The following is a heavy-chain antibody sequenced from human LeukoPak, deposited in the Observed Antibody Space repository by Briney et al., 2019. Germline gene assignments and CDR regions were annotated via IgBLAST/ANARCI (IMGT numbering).Heavy chain of an antibody. Sequence: GESLKISCKGSGYSFTSYWIGWVRQMPGKGLEWMGIIYPGDSDTRYSPSFQGQVTVSADKSISTAYLQWSSLKASDTAMYYCARGPPTMVRGVITYYFDYWGQGTLVTVSS. CDR1: GYSFTSYW. J-gene: IGHJ4*02. V-gene: IGHV5-51*01. D-gene: IGHD3-10*01. CDR2: IYPGDSDT. CDR3: ARGPPTMVRGVITYYFDY.